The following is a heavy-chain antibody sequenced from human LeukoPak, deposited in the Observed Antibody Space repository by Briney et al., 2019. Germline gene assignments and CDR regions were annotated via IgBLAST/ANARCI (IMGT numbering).Heavy chain of an antibody. D-gene: IGHD2-15*01. CDR1: GFTFSSYG. CDR2: LRYDGSNK. Sequence: GGSLRLSCAASGFTFSSYGMHWVRQAPGKGLEWVAFLRYDGSNKYYADSVKGRFTISRDNSKNTLYLQMNSLRAEDTAVYYCAKKYTATGYYFDYWGQGTPVTVSS. CDR3: AKKYTATGYYFDY. V-gene: IGHV3-30*02. J-gene: IGHJ4*02.